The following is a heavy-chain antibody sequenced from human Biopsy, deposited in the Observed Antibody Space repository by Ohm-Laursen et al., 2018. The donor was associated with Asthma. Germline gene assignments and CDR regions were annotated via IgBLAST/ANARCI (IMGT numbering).Heavy chain of an antibody. CDR1: GFTFSSFG. CDR2: LSYDGSNK. CDR3: SREEPTSGWYQGSILR. Sequence: SLRLSCAASGFTFSSFGMHWDRQAPGKGLEWVACLSYDGSNKYYADSVKGRSTISRDNSKNTLYLQMNSLRAEDTAVYYCSREEPTSGWYQGSILRWGQGTLVTVSS. J-gene: IGHJ4*02. V-gene: IGHV3-30*03. D-gene: IGHD6-19*01.